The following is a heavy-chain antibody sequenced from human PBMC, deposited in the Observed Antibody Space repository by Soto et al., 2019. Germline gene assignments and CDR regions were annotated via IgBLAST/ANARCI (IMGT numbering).Heavy chain of an antibody. CDR3: ARGTSSGWYYFDY. Sequence: GGALGRSGSASGVTLSSYAISWVRQAPGKGLEWVSAISGSGGSTYYADSVKGRFTISRDNAKNTLYLQMNSLRAEDTAVSYCARGTSSGWYYFDYWGQGTLVTSPS. J-gene: IGHJ4*01. V-gene: IGHV3-23*01. CDR2: ISGSGGST. CDR1: GVTLSSYA. D-gene: IGHD6-19*01.